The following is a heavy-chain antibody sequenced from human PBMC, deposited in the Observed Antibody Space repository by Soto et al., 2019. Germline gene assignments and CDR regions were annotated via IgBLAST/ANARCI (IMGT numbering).Heavy chain of an antibody. CDR2: ISYDGKQX. Sequence: WVAVISYDGKQXYYADSVKGRFTISKXXAXXTLFLQMNSLRVDDTAVYYCARDGWGXNWYFDLWGRGTLVTVSS. V-gene: IGHV3-30*03. D-gene: IGHD3-16*01. CDR3: ARDGWGXNWYFDL. J-gene: IGHJ2*01.